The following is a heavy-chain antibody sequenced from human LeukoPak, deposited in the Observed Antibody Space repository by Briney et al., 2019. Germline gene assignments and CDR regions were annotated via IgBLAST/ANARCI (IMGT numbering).Heavy chain of an antibody. D-gene: IGHD2-2*01. CDR1: EFSVGSNY. J-gene: IGHJ6*03. Sequence: GGSLRLSCAASEFSVGSNYMTWVRQAPGKGLEWVSLIYSGGSTYYADSVKGRFTISRDNSKNTLYLQMNSLRAEDTAVYYCARGVIVVVPAAIRLQHYYYMDVWGKGTTVTVSS. CDR3: ARGVIVVVPAAIRLQHYYYMDV. V-gene: IGHV3-66*01. CDR2: IYSGGST.